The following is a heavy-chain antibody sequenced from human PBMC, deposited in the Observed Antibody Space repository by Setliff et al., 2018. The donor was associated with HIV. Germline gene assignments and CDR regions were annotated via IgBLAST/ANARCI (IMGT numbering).Heavy chain of an antibody. D-gene: IGHD6-13*01. CDR2: ISTYSDET. CDR3: ASSWSRIRYYGMDV. J-gene: IGHJ6*02. Sequence: GASVKVSCKPSGYTFTTYGLSWVRQAPGQGLEWMGWISTYSDETSYSQNLQGRVTMTRNTSISTAYMELSSLRSDDTAVYYCASSWSRIRYYGMDVWGQGTTVTVSS. CDR1: GYTFTTYG. V-gene: IGHV1-18*01.